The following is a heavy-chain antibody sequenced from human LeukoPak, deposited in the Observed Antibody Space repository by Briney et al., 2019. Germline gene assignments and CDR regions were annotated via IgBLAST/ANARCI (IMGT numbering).Heavy chain of an antibody. V-gene: IGHV1-69*13. CDR3: ARAKTIRGYCSSTSCYYYFDY. Sequence: SVKVSCKASGGTFSSYAISWVRQAPGQGLEWMGGIIPIFGTANYAQKFQGRVTITADESTSTAYMELSSLRSEDTAVYYCARAKTIRGYCSSTSCYYYFDYWGQGTLVTVSS. CDR1: GGTFSSYA. CDR2: IIPIFGTA. J-gene: IGHJ4*02. D-gene: IGHD2-2*01.